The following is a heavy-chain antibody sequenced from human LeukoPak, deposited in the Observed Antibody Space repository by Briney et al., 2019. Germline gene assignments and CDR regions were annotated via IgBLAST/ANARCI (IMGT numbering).Heavy chain of an antibody. Sequence: GGSLRLSCAVSGFTFSSYTMHWVRQAPGKGLEWVAVMSYDGSMKYYADSVKGRFTISRDNSKNTLYLQMNSLRAEDTAVYYCARDFRDFDIWGQGTMVTVSS. V-gene: IGHV3-30-3*01. J-gene: IGHJ3*02. CDR2: MSYDGSMK. CDR3: ARDFRDFDI. CDR1: GFTFSSYT.